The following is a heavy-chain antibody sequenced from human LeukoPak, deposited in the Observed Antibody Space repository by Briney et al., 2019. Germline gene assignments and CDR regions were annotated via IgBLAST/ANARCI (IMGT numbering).Heavy chain of an antibody. CDR3: ARAALGMEGSAFDI. CDR1: GYTFTGYY. V-gene: IGHV1-2*02. Sequence: ASVKVSCKASGYTFTGYYMHWVRQAPGQGLEWMGWINPNSGGTNYAQKLQGRVTMTRDTSISTAYMELSRLRSDDTAVYYCARAALGMEGSAFDIWGQGTMVTVSS. J-gene: IGHJ3*02. CDR2: INPNSGGT. D-gene: IGHD7-27*01.